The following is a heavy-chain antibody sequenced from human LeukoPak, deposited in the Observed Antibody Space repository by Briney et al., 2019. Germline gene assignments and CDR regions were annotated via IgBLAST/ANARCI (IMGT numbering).Heavy chain of an antibody. V-gene: IGHV4-34*01. CDR2: INHSGST. D-gene: IGHD3-22*01. Sequence: SETLSLTCAVYGGSFSGYYWSWIRQPPGKGLEWIGEINHSGSTNYNPSLKSRVTISVDTSKNQFPLKLSSVAAADTAVYYCASLPTVYSRGYLALWGQGTLVTVSS. J-gene: IGHJ4*02. CDR1: GGSFSGYY. CDR3: ASLPTVYSRGYLAL.